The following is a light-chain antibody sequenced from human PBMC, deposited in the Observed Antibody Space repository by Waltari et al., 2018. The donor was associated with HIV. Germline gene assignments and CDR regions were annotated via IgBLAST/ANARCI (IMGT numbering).Light chain of an antibody. Sequence: QSVVTQPPSVSGTPGQRVTISCSGSSSNIGGNYVSGYQQVSGTAPKLLNYNNSQRPSGVPDRFSGSKSGTSAALAISGLRSEDEADYYCATWDGSLNGRVFGGGTKLTVL. CDR3: ATWDGSLNGRV. CDR1: SSNIGGNY. CDR2: NNS. J-gene: IGLJ3*02. V-gene: IGLV1-47*01.